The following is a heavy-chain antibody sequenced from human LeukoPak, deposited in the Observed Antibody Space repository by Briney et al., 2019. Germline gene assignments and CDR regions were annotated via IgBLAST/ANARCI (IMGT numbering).Heavy chain of an antibody. V-gene: IGHV3-21*01. D-gene: IGHD4-17*01. Sequence: GGSLRLSCAASGFTFSSYSMNWVRQAPGKGLEWVSSISSSRSDIYYADSVKGRLTISRDNAKNSLYLQMNSLRAEDTAVYYCARDPDGEPYQYWGQGTLVTVSS. J-gene: IGHJ4*02. CDR2: ISSSRSDI. CDR3: ARDPDGEPYQY. CDR1: GFTFSSYS.